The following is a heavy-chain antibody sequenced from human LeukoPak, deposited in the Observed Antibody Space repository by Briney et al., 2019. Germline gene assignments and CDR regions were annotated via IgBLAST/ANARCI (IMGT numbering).Heavy chain of an antibody. D-gene: IGHD2-2*03. CDR2: INHSGST. CDR3: ASMDIPLSQLDY. V-gene: IGHV4-34*01. J-gene: IGHJ4*02. Sequence: SETLSLTCAVYGGSFSGYYWSWIRQPPGKGLEWIGEINHSGSTNYNPSLKSRVTISVDTSKNQFSLKLSSVTAADTAVYYCASMDIPLSQLDYWGQGTPVTVSS. CDR1: GGSFSGYY.